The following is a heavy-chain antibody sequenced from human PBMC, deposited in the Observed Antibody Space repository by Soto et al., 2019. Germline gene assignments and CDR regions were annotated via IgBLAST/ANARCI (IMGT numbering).Heavy chain of an antibody. CDR3: AKDRPYYDFWSGYFWFDP. CDR2: ISYDGSNK. V-gene: IGHV3-30*18. Sequence: QVQLVESGGGVVQPGRSLRLSCAASGFTFSSYGMHWVRQAPGKGLEWVAVISYDGSNKYYADSVKGRFTISRDNSKNTLYLQMNSLRAEDTAVYYCAKDRPYYDFWSGYFWFDPWGQGTLVTVSS. D-gene: IGHD3-3*01. J-gene: IGHJ5*02. CDR1: GFTFSSYG.